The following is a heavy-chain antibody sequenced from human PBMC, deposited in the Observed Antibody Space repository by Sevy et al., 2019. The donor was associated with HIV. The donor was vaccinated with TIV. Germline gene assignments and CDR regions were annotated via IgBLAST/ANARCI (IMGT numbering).Heavy chain of an antibody. Sequence: GGSLRLSCAASGYIFSGYVMSWVRQAPGKGLEWISHISASGGSTYYADSVKGRFIISRDNFKKTLDLQMNSLRAEDTAVYYCAKCSSTSCYDYWGQGTLVTVSS. J-gene: IGHJ4*02. CDR2: ISASGGST. CDR1: GYIFSGYV. D-gene: IGHD2-2*01. V-gene: IGHV3-23*01. CDR3: AKCSSTSCYDY.